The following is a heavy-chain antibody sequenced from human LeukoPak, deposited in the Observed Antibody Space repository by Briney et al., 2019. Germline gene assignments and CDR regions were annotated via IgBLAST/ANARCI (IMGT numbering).Heavy chain of an antibody. CDR2: IKTDGSEK. Sequence: GGSLRLSCEGSGFTFSNYWMGWVRQAPGKGLQWVANIKTDGSEKYYVDSVKGRFTISRDNAKNSLYLQMNSLRAEDTAVYYCARDRRAIYDYWGQGTLVTVSS. CDR3: ARDRRAIYDY. J-gene: IGHJ4*02. D-gene: IGHD3-3*02. V-gene: IGHV3-7*01. CDR1: GFTFSNYW.